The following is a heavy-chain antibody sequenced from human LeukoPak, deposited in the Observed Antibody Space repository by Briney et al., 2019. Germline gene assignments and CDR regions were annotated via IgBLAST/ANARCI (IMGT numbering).Heavy chain of an antibody. Sequence: SETLSLTCTVSGGSISSRSYYWGWIRQPPGKGLVWIGKISDSGNSYYSPSLRSRVTISIDTSKNQFSLKLSSVTAADTAVYYCARGGSSWDYYFDYWGQGTLVTVSS. CDR1: GGSISSRSYY. V-gene: IGHV4-39*01. J-gene: IGHJ4*02. CDR2: ISDSGNS. CDR3: ARGGSSWDYYFDY. D-gene: IGHD6-13*01.